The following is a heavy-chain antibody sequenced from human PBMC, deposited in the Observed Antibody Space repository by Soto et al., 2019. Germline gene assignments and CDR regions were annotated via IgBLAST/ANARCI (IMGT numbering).Heavy chain of an antibody. CDR3: ARDLAGYYADF. D-gene: IGHD3-9*01. Sequence: QVYLVESGGGLVKPGGSLRLSCVTSGFTFGDFDMSWMRQAPGKGLEWVSHINSRSTYTNYADSVKGRFTVSRDNAKNSLSLQMNSLRVEDTAVYYCARDLAGYYADFWGQGTLVTVSP. CDR1: GFTFGDFD. J-gene: IGHJ4*02. CDR2: INSRSTYT. V-gene: IGHV3-11*06.